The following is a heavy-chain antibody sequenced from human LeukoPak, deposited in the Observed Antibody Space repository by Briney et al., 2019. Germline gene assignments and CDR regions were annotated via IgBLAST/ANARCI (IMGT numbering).Heavy chain of an antibody. J-gene: IGHJ4*02. D-gene: IGHD3-22*01. CDR1: GYTFTSYG. Sequence: GASVKVSCKASGYTFTSYGISWVRQAPGQGLEWMGWISAYNGNTNYAQKLQGRVTMTTDTSTSTAYMELRSLRSDDTAVYYCASFSDYYDSSGKPSLFDYWGQGTLVTVSS. CDR2: ISAYNGNT. CDR3: ASFSDYYDSSGKPSLFDY. V-gene: IGHV1-18*01.